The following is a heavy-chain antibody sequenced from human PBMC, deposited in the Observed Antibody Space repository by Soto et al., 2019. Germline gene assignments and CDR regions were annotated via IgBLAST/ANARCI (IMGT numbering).Heavy chain of an antibody. Sequence: GESLKISCKVSGYSFTSYWIGWVRQMPGRGLEWLGIIYPGDSNTKYSPSFQGQVTISADKSISTAYLQWTRLQASDTAMYYCARHDSTGYYYGYPDYWGQGTLVTVSS. CDR1: GYSFTSYW. V-gene: IGHV5-51*01. CDR2: IYPGDSNT. J-gene: IGHJ4*02. D-gene: IGHD3-22*01. CDR3: ARHDSTGYYYGYPDY.